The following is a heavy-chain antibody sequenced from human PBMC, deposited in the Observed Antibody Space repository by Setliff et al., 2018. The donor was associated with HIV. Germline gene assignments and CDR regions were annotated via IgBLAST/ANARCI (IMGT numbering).Heavy chain of an antibody. J-gene: IGHJ3*02. Sequence: TSETLSLTCAVSGYSISSGYYWGWIRQPPGKGLEWIGSIFHSGNTYSSPSLKSRVTISVDTSKNQFSLKLTSVTAADTAVYYCARPIEGYYDGFHIWGQGTLVTVSS. CDR1: GYSISSGYY. CDR2: IFHSGNT. V-gene: IGHV4-38-2*01. D-gene: IGHD2-8*01. CDR3: ARPIEGYYDGFHI.